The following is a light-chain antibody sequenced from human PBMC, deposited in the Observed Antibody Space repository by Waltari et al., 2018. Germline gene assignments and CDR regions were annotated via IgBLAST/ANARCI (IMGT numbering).Light chain of an antibody. CDR2: DAY. Sequence: EIVMTQSPATLSVSPGERPSLSCRASQSIRTNLAWYQQRRGQATRLLIYDAYIRATGIPARFSGSGSGTEFTLTISSLQYEDFAVYYCQQYNSWPLTFGGGTKVEIK. V-gene: IGKV3-15*01. CDR1: QSIRTN. J-gene: IGKJ4*02. CDR3: QQYNSWPLT.